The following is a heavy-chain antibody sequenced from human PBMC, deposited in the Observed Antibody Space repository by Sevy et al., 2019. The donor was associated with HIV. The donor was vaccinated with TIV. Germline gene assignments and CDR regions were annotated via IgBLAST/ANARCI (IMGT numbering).Heavy chain of an antibody. Sequence: LSLTCTVSGRSITSLYWNWIRQPPGKGLEWIANIYYNGHINYNPSLKSRVTLSLDTSKNQFSLRLSSVTAADTAMYYCAGENAWGRGYSWGQGTLVTVSS. J-gene: IGHJ4*02. CDR1: GRSITSLY. D-gene: IGHD1-26*01. CDR2: IYYNGHI. CDR3: AGENAWGRGYS. V-gene: IGHV4-59*08.